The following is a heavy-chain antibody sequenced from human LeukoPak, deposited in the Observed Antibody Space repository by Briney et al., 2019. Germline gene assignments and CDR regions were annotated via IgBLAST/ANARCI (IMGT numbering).Heavy chain of an antibody. V-gene: IGHV3-48*01. J-gene: IGHJ6*02. CDR3: ATQERVVDSTYGMDV. Sequence: GGSLRLSCAASGFTFSSYSMNWVRQAPGKGLERVSYISSSSSTIYYADSVKGRFTISRHNSKNTLYLQMNSLRAEDTAVYYCATQERVVDSTYGMDVWGQGTTVTVSS. CDR2: ISSSSSTI. CDR1: GFTFSSYS. D-gene: IGHD3-22*01.